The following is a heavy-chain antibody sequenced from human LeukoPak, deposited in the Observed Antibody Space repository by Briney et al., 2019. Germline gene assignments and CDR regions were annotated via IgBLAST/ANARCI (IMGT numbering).Heavy chain of an antibody. CDR2: INPNSGAT. J-gene: IGHJ4*02. Sequence: ASVKVSCKASGYSFTAYYIHWMRQAPGQGLEWVGWINPNSGATKYAQKFQGRVTMTTDTSITTAYMELSRLRSDDTAVYYCASYSYYDSSGYQDDYWGQGTLVTVSS. V-gene: IGHV1-2*02. D-gene: IGHD3-22*01. CDR3: ASYSYYDSSGYQDDY. CDR1: GYSFTAYY.